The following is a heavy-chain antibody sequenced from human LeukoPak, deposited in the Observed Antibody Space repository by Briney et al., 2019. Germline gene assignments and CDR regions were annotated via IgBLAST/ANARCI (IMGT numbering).Heavy chain of an antibody. CDR2: IRQDGSDK. CDR3: ARIIYSYGYRYDY. D-gene: IGHD5-18*01. Sequence: GGSPRLSCAASGFSFSSYWMSWVRQAPGKGLEWVANIRQDGSDKYYVGSVKGRFTISRDNARNSLYLQINSLRAEDTAVYFCARIIYSYGYRYDYWGQGTLVTVSS. CDR1: GFSFSSYW. J-gene: IGHJ4*02. V-gene: IGHV3-7*01.